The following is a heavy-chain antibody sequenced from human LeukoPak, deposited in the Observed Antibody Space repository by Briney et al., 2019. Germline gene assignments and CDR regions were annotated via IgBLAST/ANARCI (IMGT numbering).Heavy chain of an antibody. J-gene: IGHJ4*02. Sequence: SETLSLTCTISGGSISSGSYYWNWIRQPAGKGREWIGRIYTSGSTNYNPSLKSRVTISVDTSKNQFSLKLSSVTAADTAVYYCARDLAPYYDSSGFDYWGQGTLVTVSS. V-gene: IGHV4-61*02. CDR3: ARDLAPYYDSSGFDY. CDR1: GGSISSGSYY. CDR2: IYTSGST. D-gene: IGHD3-22*01.